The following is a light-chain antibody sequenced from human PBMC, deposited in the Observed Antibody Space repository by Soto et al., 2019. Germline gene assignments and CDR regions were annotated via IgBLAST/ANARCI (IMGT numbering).Light chain of an antibody. CDR1: QSVSTY. Sequence: EIVLTQSPATLYLSPGERATLSCRASQSVSTYLAWYQQKPGQAPRLLIYDASNRATGIPARFSGSGSGTDFALSISSLEPEDFAVYYCQQRSNWPTFGAGTKVDI. V-gene: IGKV3-11*01. CDR2: DAS. J-gene: IGKJ3*01. CDR3: QQRSNWPT.